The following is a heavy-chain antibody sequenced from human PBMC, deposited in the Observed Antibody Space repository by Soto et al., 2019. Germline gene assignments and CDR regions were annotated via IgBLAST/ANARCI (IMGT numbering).Heavy chain of an antibody. CDR2: ISYDGSTK. CDR3: ARDHPYRSTWKRDHYYGMDV. J-gene: IGHJ6*02. D-gene: IGHD6-13*01. Sequence: GGSLRLSCAASGFTFSSYAMHWVRQAPGKGLEWVAVISYDGSTKYYADPVKGRFTCSRDNSKNTLYLQMNSLRAEDTAVYFCARDHPYRSTWKRDHYYGMDVWGQGTRVTLSS. CDR1: GFTFSSYA. V-gene: IGHV3-30-3*01.